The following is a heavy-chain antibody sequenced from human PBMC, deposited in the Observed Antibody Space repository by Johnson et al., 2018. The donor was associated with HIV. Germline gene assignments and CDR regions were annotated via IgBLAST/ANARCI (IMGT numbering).Heavy chain of an antibody. CDR1: GFTFSSYG. J-gene: IGHJ3*02. CDR2: ISYDGRKK. D-gene: IGHD3-3*01. CDR3: AGSPSEWDAFDI. V-gene: IGHV3-30*03. Sequence: QVQLGESGGGVVQPGRSLRLSCAASGFTFSSYGMHWVRQAPGKGLERVAVISYDGRKKYYAESVKARFTISRDNAKNSLYLQMNSRRAEDTAVYYCAGSPSEWDAFDIWGQGTMVTVSS.